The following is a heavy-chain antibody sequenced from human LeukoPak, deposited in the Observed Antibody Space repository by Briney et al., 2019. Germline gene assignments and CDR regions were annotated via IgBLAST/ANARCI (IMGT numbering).Heavy chain of an antibody. V-gene: IGHV3-21*01. CDR1: GFTFSTYS. CDR3: ARENAYYYDSSGYSDY. CDR2: ISSSSSYI. J-gene: IGHJ4*02. D-gene: IGHD3-22*01. Sequence: GGSLRLSCAASGFTFSTYSMYWVRQAPGKGLEWVSSISSSSSYIYYADSVKGRFTISRDNAKNSLYLQMNSLRAEDTAVYYCARENAYYYDSSGYSDYWGQGTLVTVSS.